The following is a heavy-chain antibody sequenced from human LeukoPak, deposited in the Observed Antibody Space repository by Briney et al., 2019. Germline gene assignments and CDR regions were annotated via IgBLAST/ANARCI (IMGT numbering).Heavy chain of an antibody. J-gene: IGHJ4*02. D-gene: IGHD6-19*01. CDR1: GGSFSGYY. CDR2: INHSGST. CDR3: ARVGRNMAVAGYFDY. V-gene: IGHV4-34*01. Sequence: SETLSLTCAVYGGSFSGYYWSWIRQPPGKGLEWVGEINHSGSTNYNPSLKSRVTISVDTSKNQFSLKLSSVTAADTAVYYCARVGRNMAVAGYFDYWGQGTLVTVSS.